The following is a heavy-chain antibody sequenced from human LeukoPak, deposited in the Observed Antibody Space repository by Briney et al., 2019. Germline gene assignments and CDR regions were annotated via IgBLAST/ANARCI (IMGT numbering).Heavy chain of an antibody. CDR1: GFTFSSYW. D-gene: IGHD6-19*01. CDR2: IKQDGSEK. V-gene: IGHV3-7*01. CDR3: ARVRGIAVAGRSNYYYYYMDV. Sequence: GGSLRLSCAASGFTFSSYWMSWVRQAPGKGLEWVANIKQDGSEKYYVDSVKGRFTISRDNAKNSLYLQMNSLRAEDTAVYYCARVRGIAVAGRSNYYYYYMDVWGKGTTVTISS. J-gene: IGHJ6*03.